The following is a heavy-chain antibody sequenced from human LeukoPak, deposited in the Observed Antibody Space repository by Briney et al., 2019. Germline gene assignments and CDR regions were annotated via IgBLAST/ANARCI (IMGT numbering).Heavy chain of an antibody. D-gene: IGHD1-20*01. CDR2: IWYDGSNK. J-gene: IGHJ4*02. CDR3: AREAITGTTWAYFDY. Sequence: PGRSLRLSCAASGFTFSSYGMHWVRQAPGKGLEWVAVIWYDGSNKYYADSVKGRFTISRDNSKNTLYLQMNSLRAEDTAVYYCAREAITGTTWAYFDYWGQGTLVTVSS. V-gene: IGHV3-33*01. CDR1: GFTFSSYG.